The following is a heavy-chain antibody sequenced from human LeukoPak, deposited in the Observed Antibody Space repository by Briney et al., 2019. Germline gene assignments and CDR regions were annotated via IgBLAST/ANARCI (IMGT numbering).Heavy chain of an antibody. J-gene: IGHJ4*02. CDR3: AKDSISRYYYDSSGYSDY. Sequence: PGGSLRLSCAASGFTFSNYGMTWVRQAPGKGLEWVSGISGSDGSTYYADSVKGRFTISRDNSKNTLYLQMDSLRAEDTAVYYCAKDSISRYYYDSSGYSDYWGQGNLVTVSS. V-gene: IGHV3-23*01. D-gene: IGHD3-22*01. CDR1: GFTFSNYG. CDR2: ISGSDGST.